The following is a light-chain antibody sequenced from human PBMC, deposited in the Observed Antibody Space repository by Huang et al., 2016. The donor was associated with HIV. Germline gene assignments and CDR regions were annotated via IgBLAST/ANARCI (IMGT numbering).Light chain of an antibody. J-gene: IGKJ4*01. CDR2: DAS. CDR3: QQYDDLPLT. V-gene: IGKV1-33*01. Sequence: DIQMTQSPSSLYASVGDRVTITCQASQDVEKYLNWYQQKPGKAPKVLIYDASNLKTGVALRFSGSGSGTNFTLTINSLQPEDVGKYFCQQYDDLPLTFGGGTKVALK. CDR1: QDVEKY.